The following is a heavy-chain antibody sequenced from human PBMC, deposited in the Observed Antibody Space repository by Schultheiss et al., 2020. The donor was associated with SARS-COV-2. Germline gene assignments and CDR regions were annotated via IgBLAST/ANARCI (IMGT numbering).Heavy chain of an antibody. D-gene: IGHD6-19*01. CDR3: ARRQWLPRYFDL. V-gene: IGHV4-34*01. J-gene: IGHJ2*01. CDR2: INHSGST. CDR1: GGSFSGYY. Sequence: SETLSLTCAVYGGSFSGYYWSWIRQPPGKGLEWIGEINHSGSTNYKPSLKSRVTISVDTSKNQFSLKLSSVTAADTAVYYCARRQWLPRYFDLWGRGTLVTVSS.